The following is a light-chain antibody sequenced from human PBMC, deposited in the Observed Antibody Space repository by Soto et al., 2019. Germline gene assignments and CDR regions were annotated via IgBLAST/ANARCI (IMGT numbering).Light chain of an antibody. J-gene: IGLJ1*01. V-gene: IGLV2-14*01. CDR3: ISYTSSDTYV. CDR2: DVT. Sequence: QSVLTQPASVSGSPGQSITISCTGTSADVGGYKYVSWLQQHPGKVPKLLIYDVTSRPSGVSNRFSGSKSGNTASLIFSGLQAEDEADYYCISYTSSDTYVFGTGTKVTVL. CDR1: SADVGGYKY.